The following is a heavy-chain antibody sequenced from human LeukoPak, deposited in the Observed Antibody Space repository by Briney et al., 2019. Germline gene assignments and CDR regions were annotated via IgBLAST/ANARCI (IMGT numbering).Heavy chain of an antibody. Sequence: GGSLRLSCAASEFSVGSNYMTWVRQAPGKGLEWVSLIYSGGSTYYADSVKGRFTISRDNSKNTLYLQMNSLRAEDTAVYYCATRNQQQLAPFDIWGQGTMVTVSS. D-gene: IGHD6-13*01. J-gene: IGHJ3*02. CDR1: EFSVGSNY. CDR2: IYSGGST. V-gene: IGHV3-66*01. CDR3: ATRNQQQLAPFDI.